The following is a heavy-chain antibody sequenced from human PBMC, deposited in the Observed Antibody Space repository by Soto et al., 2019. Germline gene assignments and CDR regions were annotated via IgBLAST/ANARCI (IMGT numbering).Heavy chain of an antibody. D-gene: IGHD4-4*01. CDR2: INPSGGST. J-gene: IGHJ6*03. V-gene: IGHV1-46*03. CDR3: ARDWGSNYVPMDV. Sequence: ASVKVSCKASGYTFTSYYMHWVRQAPGQGLEWMGIINPSGGSTSYAQKFQGRVTVTRDTSTSTVYMELSSLRSEDTAVYYCARDWGSNYVPMDVWGKGTTVTVSS. CDR1: GYTFTSYY.